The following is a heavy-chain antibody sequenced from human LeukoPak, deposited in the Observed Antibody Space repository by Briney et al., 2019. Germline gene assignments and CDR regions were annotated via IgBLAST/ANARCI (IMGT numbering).Heavy chain of an antibody. CDR2: INRSGSP. V-gene: IGHV4-34*01. D-gene: IGHD5-24*01. Sequence: PSETLSLACAVYGGSFSGYYWSWIRQPPGKGLEWIGEINRSGSPNYNPSLKSRVTISVDTSKNQFSLKLSSVTAAGTAVYYCARGPADYNKLKPGGRDGYKYKSERTPFDYWGQGTLVTVSS. CDR1: GGSFSGYY. CDR3: ARGPADYNKLKPGGRDGYKYKSERTPFDY. J-gene: IGHJ4*02.